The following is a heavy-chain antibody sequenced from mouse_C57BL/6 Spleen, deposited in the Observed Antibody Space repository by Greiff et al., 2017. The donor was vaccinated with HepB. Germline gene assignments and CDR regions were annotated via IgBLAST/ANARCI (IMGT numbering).Heavy chain of an antibody. Sequence: QVQLQQSGAELVKPGASVKMSCKASGYTFTTCPIEWMKQNHGKSLEWIGNFHPYNDDTKYNEKFKGKATLTVEKSSSTVYLELSRLTSDDSAVYYCAIYGSSYGWFAYWGQGTLVTVSA. CDR1: GYTFTTCP. V-gene: IGHV1-47*01. CDR3: AIYGSSYGWFAY. CDR2: FHPYNDDT. D-gene: IGHD1-1*01. J-gene: IGHJ3*01.